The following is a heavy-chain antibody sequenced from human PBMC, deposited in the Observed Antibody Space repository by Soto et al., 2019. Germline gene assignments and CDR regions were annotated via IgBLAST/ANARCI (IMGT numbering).Heavy chain of an antibody. J-gene: IGHJ4*02. V-gene: IGHV3-23*04. CDR3: AKDRGGFANGWEYFDF. D-gene: IGHD6-19*01. CDR2: VSGRGANT. Sequence: DVQLVESGGGFVQPGWSLRVSCAASGFTFSSYTMGWVRQAPGKGLEWVSSVSGRGANTYYADSVKGLFTISRYNSKNTLYLQMNNLGGEDTAVYDCAKDRGGFANGWEYFDFWGQGTLVIVSS. CDR1: GFTFSSYT.